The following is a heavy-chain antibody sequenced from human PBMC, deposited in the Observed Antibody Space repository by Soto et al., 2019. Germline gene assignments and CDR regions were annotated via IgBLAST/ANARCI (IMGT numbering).Heavy chain of an antibody. CDR1: GGSISSYY. CDR2: IYYSGST. V-gene: IGHV4-59*08. CDR3: ARHPIIDAFDI. J-gene: IGHJ3*02. Sequence: TSETLSLTCTVSGGSISSYYWSWIRQPPGKGLEWIGYIYYSGSTNYNPSLKSRVTISVDTSKNQFSLKLSSVTAADTAVYYCARHPIIDAFDIWGQGTMVTVSS.